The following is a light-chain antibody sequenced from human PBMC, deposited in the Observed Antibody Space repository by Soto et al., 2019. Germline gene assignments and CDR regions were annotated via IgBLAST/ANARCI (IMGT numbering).Light chain of an antibody. CDR2: DAS. Sequence: DIQMTQSPSSLSASIGDRVTITCQASQDITNSLNWYQQKPGKAPNLLIYDASNLHTGGPLRFSGSGSGTDFSLTISSLQPEDFATYWCQQYDNFPPTFGPGTKVDL. V-gene: IGKV1-33*01. CDR3: QQYDNFPPT. CDR1: QDITNS. J-gene: IGKJ3*01.